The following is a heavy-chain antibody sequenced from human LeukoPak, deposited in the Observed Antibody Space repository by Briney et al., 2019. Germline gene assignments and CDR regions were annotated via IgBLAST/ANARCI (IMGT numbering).Heavy chain of an antibody. D-gene: IGHD1-26*01. CDR3: ARDRWELLSLDY. CDR2: ICSSSRYK. J-gene: IGHJ4*02. Sequence: GGSLRLSCAASGFTFSSYSMNWVRQSPGKGLEWVSSICSSSRYKYYADSVKGRFTISRDNAKNSLYLQMNSLRDEDTAVYYCARDRWELLSLDYWGQGTLVTVSS. CDR1: GFTFSSYS. V-gene: IGHV3-21*01.